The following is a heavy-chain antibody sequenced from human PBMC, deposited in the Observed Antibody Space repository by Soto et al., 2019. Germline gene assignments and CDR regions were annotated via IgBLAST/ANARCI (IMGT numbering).Heavy chain of an antibody. CDR2: IYYSGST. V-gene: IGHV4-59*08. CDR1: GGSISSYY. J-gene: IGHJ5*02. Sequence: SETLSLTCTVSGGSISSYYLSWIRQPPGKGLEWIGYIYYSGSTNYNPSLKSRVTISVDTSKNQFSLKLSSVTAADTAVYYCARLQITMVRDNWFDPWGQGTLVTVSS. CDR3: ARLQITMVRDNWFDP. D-gene: IGHD3-10*01.